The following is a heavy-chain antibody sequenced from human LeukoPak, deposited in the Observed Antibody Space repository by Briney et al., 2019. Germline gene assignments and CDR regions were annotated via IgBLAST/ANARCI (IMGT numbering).Heavy chain of an antibody. CDR2: IGTAGDT. Sequence: HPGGSLRLSCAASGFTFSSYDMHWVRQATGKGLEWVSAIGTAGDTYYPGSVKGRFTISRENAKNSLYLQMNSLRAEDTAVYYCARQWELTGYDYWGRGTLVTVSS. J-gene: IGHJ4*02. CDR1: GFTFSSYD. D-gene: IGHD1-26*01. CDR3: ARQWELTGYDY. V-gene: IGHV3-13*01.